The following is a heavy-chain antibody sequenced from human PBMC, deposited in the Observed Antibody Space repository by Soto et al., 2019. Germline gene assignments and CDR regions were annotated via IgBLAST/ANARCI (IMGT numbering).Heavy chain of an antibody. Sequence: SETLSLTCAVYGGSFSGYYWSWIRQPPGKGLEWIGEINHSGSTNYNPSLKSRVTISVDTSKNQFSLKLSSVTAADTAVYYCARGSVDILTGYRHHFDYWGQGTLGTVSS. D-gene: IGHD3-9*01. CDR2: INHSGST. J-gene: IGHJ4*02. CDR3: ARGSVDILTGYRHHFDY. CDR1: GGSFSGYY. V-gene: IGHV4-34*01.